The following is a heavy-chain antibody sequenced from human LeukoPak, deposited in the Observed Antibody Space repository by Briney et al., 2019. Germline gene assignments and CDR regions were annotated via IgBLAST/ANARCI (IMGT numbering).Heavy chain of an antibody. Sequence: GGSLRLSCTASGFTFNSYEMNWVRQAPGKGLEWVSYISSSGSTIYYADSVKGRFTISRDNAKNSLYLQMNSLRAEDTAVYYCARGGGIAVAGDAFDIWGQGTMVTVSS. CDR1: GFTFNSYE. J-gene: IGHJ3*02. D-gene: IGHD6-19*01. CDR2: ISSSGSTI. CDR3: ARGGGIAVAGDAFDI. V-gene: IGHV3-48*03.